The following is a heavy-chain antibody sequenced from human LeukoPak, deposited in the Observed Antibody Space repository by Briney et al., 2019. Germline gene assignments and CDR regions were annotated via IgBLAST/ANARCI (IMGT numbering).Heavy chain of an antibody. D-gene: IGHD6-6*01. CDR2: IYYSGST. V-gene: IGHV4-59*01. CDR3: ATEYSSSSAFDI. CDR1: GGSISSYY. J-gene: IGHJ3*02. Sequence: PSETLSLTCTVSGGSISSYYWSWIRQPPGKGLEWIGYIYYSGSTNYNPSLKSRVTISVDTSKNQFSLELSSVTAADTAVYYCATEYSSSSAFDIWGQGTMVTVSS.